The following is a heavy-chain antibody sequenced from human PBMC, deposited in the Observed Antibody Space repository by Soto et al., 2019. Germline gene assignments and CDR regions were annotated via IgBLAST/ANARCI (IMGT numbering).Heavy chain of an antibody. J-gene: IGHJ4*02. Sequence: GASVKVSCKASGGTFSSYAISWVRQAPGQGLEWMGGIIPIFGTANYAQKFQGRVTITADESTSTAYMELSSLRSEDTAVYYCARLGSVSVWGGYLQPLAYWGRGTRVTVSS. CDR3: ARLGSVSVWGGYLQPLAY. D-gene: IGHD3-16*02. CDR1: GGTFSSYA. CDR2: IIPIFGTA. V-gene: IGHV1-69*13.